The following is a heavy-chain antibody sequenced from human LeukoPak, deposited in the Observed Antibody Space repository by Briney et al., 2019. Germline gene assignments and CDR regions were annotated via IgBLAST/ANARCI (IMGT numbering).Heavy chain of an antibody. CDR1: GFTFEDYG. CDR2: INWNGVRE. CDR3: ARGHDSSGFHAFDP. V-gene: IGHV3-20*04. Sequence: GGSLRLSCTASGFTFEDYGMGWVRQGPGKGLEWVSGINWNGVREGYADSLKGRFTISRDNAEKSLYLQMNSLKVEDTGFYYCARGHDSSGFHAFDPWGQGTLVTVSS. D-gene: IGHD3-22*01. J-gene: IGHJ5*02.